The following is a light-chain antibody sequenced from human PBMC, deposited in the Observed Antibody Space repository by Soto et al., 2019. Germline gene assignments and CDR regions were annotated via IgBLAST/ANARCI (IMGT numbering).Light chain of an antibody. J-gene: IGLJ2*01. V-gene: IGLV2-23*01. Sequence: QSALTQPASVSGSPGQSITISCTGSSSDVGSYNLVSWYQQHPGKAPKLMIYEGSKRPSGVSNRFSGSKSGNMASLTISGLQAEDEADYYCCSYTDGSTSVVFGGGTQLTVL. CDR3: CSYTDGSTSVV. CDR1: SSDVGSYNL. CDR2: EGS.